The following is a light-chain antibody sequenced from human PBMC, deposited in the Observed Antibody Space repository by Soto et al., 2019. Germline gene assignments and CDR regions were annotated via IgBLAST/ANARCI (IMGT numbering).Light chain of an antibody. CDR1: QSISSY. J-gene: IGKJ2*02. CDR3: QQSYSTPPGT. CDR2: AAS. V-gene: IGKV1-39*01. Sequence: DIQMTQSPSSLSASVGDRVTIPCRASQSISSYLNWYQQKPGKAPKLLIYAASSLQSGVPSRFSGSGSGTDFTLTISSLQPEDFATYYCQQSYSTPPGTFGQGTKLEIK.